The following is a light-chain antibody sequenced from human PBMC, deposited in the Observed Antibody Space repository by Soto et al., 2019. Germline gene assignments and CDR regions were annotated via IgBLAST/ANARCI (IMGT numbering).Light chain of an antibody. CDR2: WAS. Sequence: DIVMTQSPDSLAVSLGERATINCKSSQSVLYSSNNKNYLAWYQQKPGQPPKLLIYWASTRESGVPDRFSGGGSGTDFTLTISSLQAEDVAVYYCQQCYSTPLTFGPGTKVDIK. J-gene: IGKJ3*01. CDR1: QSVLYSSNNKNY. V-gene: IGKV4-1*01. CDR3: QQCYSTPLT.